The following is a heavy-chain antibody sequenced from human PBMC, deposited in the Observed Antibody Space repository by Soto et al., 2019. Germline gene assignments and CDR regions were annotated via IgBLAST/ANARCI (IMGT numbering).Heavy chain of an antibody. CDR1: GGSVSSSNW. Sequence: QVQLQESGTGLAKPSGTLSLTCAVSGGSVSSSNWWSWVRQSAGKGLEWMGEIYHSGSAHYNPSLKSRATISLDKSKNQFSLRLTSVTAADTAVYYCARVPGVVVSADDAFDIWGPGTRVIVSS. CDR3: ARVPGVVVSADDAFDI. V-gene: IGHV4-4*02. CDR2: IYHSGSA. J-gene: IGHJ3*02. D-gene: IGHD2-21*02.